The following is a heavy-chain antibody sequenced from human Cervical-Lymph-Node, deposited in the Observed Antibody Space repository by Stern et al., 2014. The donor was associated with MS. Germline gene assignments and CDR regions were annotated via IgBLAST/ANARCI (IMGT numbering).Heavy chain of an antibody. CDR1: GYTFTSYD. D-gene: IGHD1-26*01. CDR2: TNPKCGHT. V-gene: IGHV1-8*01. Sequence: VQLVESGAEVKKPGASVKVSCKASGYTFTSYDINWVRQVTVQGLEWLGWTNPKCGHTGYAQKFQGRVTMTRNTYISTAYMELSSRRSDDTAVYYCARATIHGIVRPDYWGQGTLVTVSS. J-gene: IGHJ4*02. CDR3: ARATIHGIVRPDY.